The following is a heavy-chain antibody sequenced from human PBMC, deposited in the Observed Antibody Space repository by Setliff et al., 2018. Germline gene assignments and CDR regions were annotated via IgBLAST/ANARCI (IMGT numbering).Heavy chain of an antibody. CDR1: GFTFSSEA. Sequence: GGSLRLSCAASGFTFSSEAMTWVRQAPGKGLERVSKTHTDGITIYSDSVRGRFTISRDSAKNSLHLQMTSLSAEDTAVYYCAGRLPYFGMDVWGQGTTVT. J-gene: IGHJ6*02. CDR2: THTDGITI. V-gene: IGHV3-48*03. D-gene: IGHD2-15*01. CDR3: AGRLPYFGMDV.